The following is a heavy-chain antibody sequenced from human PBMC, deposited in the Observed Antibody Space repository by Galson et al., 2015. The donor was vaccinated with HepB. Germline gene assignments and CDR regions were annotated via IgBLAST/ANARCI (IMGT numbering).Heavy chain of an antibody. J-gene: IGHJ4*02. V-gene: IGHV1-69*04. Sequence: SVKVSCKASGGTFSSYAISWVRQAPGQGLEWMGRIIPILGIANYAQKFQGRVTITADKSTSTAYMELSSLRSEDTAVYYCARVGSGSSGYFDYWGQGTLVTVSS. D-gene: IGHD3-22*01. CDR2: IIPILGIA. CDR1: GGTFSSYA. CDR3: ARVGSGSSGYFDY.